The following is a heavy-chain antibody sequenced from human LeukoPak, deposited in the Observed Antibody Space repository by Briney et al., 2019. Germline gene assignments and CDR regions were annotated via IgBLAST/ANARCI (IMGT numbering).Heavy chain of an antibody. J-gene: IGHJ4*02. D-gene: IGHD5-12*01. CDR3: AGKRAYMGNDLDS. Sequence: GGSLRLSCAASGFTLSTHDMSWVRQSPGKGLEWVSGISSSGGSTHYADSVMGRFTLSRDSSKNTLYLQMSSLRAEDTAVYYCAGKRAYMGNDLDSWGQGTLVPVSS. CDR1: GFTLSTHD. CDR2: ISSSGGST. V-gene: IGHV3-23*01.